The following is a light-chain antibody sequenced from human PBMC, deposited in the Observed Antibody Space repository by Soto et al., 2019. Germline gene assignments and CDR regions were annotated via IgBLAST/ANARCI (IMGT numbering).Light chain of an antibody. Sequence: EILLTQSPSSLSSSPGDRATISCRASQSVSSYLAWYQQKLGQAPRLLIYDASNRASGIPARFNGSGSGTDFTLTISSLEPEDFAVYYCQQRCSWLITFGEGTRLEI. CDR1: QSVSSY. CDR3: QQRCSWLIT. J-gene: IGKJ5*01. CDR2: DAS. V-gene: IGKV3-11*01.